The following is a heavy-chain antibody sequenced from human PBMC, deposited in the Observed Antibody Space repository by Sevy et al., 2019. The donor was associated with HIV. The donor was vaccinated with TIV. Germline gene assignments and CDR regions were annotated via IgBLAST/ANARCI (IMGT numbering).Heavy chain of an antibody. Sequence: GGSLRLSCTASGFSFSGYAMHWVRQAPGKGLEWVVGISDDGSRKYYVDSVKDRFTISRDNSENTLYLEMNSLRSEDTAIYYCARDRWRFLEWLRVAFDIWDQGTMVTVSS. J-gene: IGHJ3*02. CDR1: GFSFSGYA. D-gene: IGHD3-3*01. CDR2: ISDDGSRK. CDR3: ARDRWRFLEWLRVAFDI. V-gene: IGHV3-30-3*01.